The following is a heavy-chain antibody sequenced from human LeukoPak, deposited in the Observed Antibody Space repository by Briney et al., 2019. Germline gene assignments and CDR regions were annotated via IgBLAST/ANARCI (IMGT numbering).Heavy chain of an antibody. CDR3: ARDSMAYCSSTSCYPLWVY. J-gene: IGHJ4*02. CDR1: GYTFTSYG. Sequence: GASVKVSCKASGYTFTSYGISWVRQAPGQGLEWMGWISAYNGNTNYAQKLQGRVTMTTDTSTSTAYMELRSLRSDDTAVYYCARDSMAYCSSTSCYPLWVYWGQGTLVTVSS. CDR2: ISAYNGNT. V-gene: IGHV1-18*01. D-gene: IGHD2-2*01.